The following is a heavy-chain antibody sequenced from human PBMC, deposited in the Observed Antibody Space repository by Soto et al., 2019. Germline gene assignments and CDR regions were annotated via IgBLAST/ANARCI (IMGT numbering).Heavy chain of an antibody. CDR2: INHSGST. J-gene: IGHJ3*02. D-gene: IGHD4-17*01. CDR3: ARAHGDYVAFDI. V-gene: IGHV4-34*01. CDR1: GGSFSGYY. Sequence: QVQLQQWGAGLLKPSETLSLTCAVYGGSFSGYYWSWIRQPPGKGLEWIGEINHSGSTNYNPSLKSRVTISVDTSKNQFSLKLSSVTAADTAVYYCARAHGDYVAFDIWGQGTMVTVSS.